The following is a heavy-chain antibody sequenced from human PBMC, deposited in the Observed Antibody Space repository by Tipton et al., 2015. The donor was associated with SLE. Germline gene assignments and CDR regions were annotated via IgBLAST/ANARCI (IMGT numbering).Heavy chain of an antibody. D-gene: IGHD1-26*01. Sequence: SLRLSCAASGFTFSSYGMHWVRQAPGKGLEWVAFIRYDGSNNYYADSVKGRFTISRDNSKNTLYLQMNSLRAEDTAVYYCAKDLLVGATAPLGYWGQGTLVTVSS. CDR3: AKDLLVGATAPLGY. CDR1: GFTFSSYG. CDR2: IRYDGSNN. J-gene: IGHJ4*02. V-gene: IGHV3-30*02.